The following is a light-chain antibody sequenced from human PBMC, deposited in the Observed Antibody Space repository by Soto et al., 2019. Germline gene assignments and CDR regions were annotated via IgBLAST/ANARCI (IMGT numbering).Light chain of an antibody. J-gene: IGKJ1*01. V-gene: IGKV1-39*01. CDR1: QSISSY. CDR3: QQSYSTPWT. CDR2: GAS. Sequence: EIQMAQSAASLCACVVGIVAITCLASQSISSYLNWYQQKPGKAPKLLIYGASSLQSGVPPRFSGSGSGTDFTLTISSLQPEDFATYYCQQSYSTPWTFGQGTKVDIK.